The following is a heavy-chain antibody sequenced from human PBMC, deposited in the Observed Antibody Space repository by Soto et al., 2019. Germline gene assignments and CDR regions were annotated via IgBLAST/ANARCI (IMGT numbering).Heavy chain of an antibody. D-gene: IGHD2-2*01. CDR3: ARTTYCSSTSCSLWGAFDI. CDR1: GGSISSSSYY. J-gene: IGHJ3*02. V-gene: IGHV4-39*01. CDR2: IYYSGST. Sequence: PSETLSLTCTVSGGSISSSSYYWGWIRQPPGKGLEWIGSIYYSGSTYYNPSLKSRVTISVDTSKNQFSLKLSSVTAADTAVYYCARTTYCSSTSCSLWGAFDIWGQGTMVTVS.